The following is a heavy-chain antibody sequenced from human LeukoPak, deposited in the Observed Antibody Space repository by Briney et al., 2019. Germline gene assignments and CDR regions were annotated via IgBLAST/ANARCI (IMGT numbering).Heavy chain of an antibody. D-gene: IGHD3-22*01. V-gene: IGHV3-9*01. CDR2: ISWNSGSI. Sequence: GGSLRLSCAASGFTFDDYALHWVRQAPGKGLEWVSGISWNSGSIAYADSVKGRFTISRDNAKNSLYLQMNSLRAEDTALYYCAKAVADGDSSGCDYWGQGTLVTVFS. J-gene: IGHJ4*02. CDR1: GFTFDDYA. CDR3: AKAVADGDSSGCDY.